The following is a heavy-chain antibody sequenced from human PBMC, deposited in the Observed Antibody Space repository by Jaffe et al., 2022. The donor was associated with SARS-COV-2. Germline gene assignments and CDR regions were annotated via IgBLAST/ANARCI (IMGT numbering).Heavy chain of an antibody. J-gene: IGHJ5*02. V-gene: IGHV3-30*04. CDR2: ISYDGSNK. Sequence: QVQLVESGGGVVQPGRSLRLSCAASGFTFSSYAMHWVRQAPGKGLEWVAVISYDGSNKYYADSVKGRFTISRDNSKNTLYLQMNSLRAEDTAVYYCARDGNYYRVGAPTWWFDPWGQGTLVTVSS. D-gene: IGHD1-26*01. CDR3: ARDGNYYRVGAPTWWFDP. CDR1: GFTFSSYA.